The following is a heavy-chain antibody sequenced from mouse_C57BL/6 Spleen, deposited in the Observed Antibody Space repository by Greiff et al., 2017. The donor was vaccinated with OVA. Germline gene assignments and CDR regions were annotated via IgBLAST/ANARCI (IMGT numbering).Heavy chain of an antibody. J-gene: IGHJ3*01. D-gene: IGHD2-1*01. CDR1: GYTFTSYW. CDR2: IHPNSGST. Sequence: QVQLQQPGAELVKPGASVKLSCKASGYTFTSYWMHWVKQRPGQGLEWIGMIHPNSGSTNYNEKFQSKATLTVDKSSSTAYMQLSSLTSEDSAVYYCARGESYGNFWFAYWGQGTLVTVSA. V-gene: IGHV1-64*01. CDR3: ARGESYGNFWFAY.